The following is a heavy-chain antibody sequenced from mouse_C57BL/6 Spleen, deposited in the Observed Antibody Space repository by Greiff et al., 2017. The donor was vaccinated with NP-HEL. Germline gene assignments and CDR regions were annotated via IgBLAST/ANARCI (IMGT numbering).Heavy chain of an antibody. D-gene: IGHD1-1*01. Sequence: VQLQQSGAELVRPGASVKLSCTASGFNITDDYMHWVKQRPEQGLEWIGWNDPENGDTEYASKFQGKATITADTSSNTAYLQLSSLTSEDTAVSYSTPIYYYGSSYFDYWGQGTTLTVSS. CDR1: GFNITDDY. CDR2: NDPENGDT. J-gene: IGHJ2*01. V-gene: IGHV14-4*01. CDR3: TPIYYYGSSYFDY.